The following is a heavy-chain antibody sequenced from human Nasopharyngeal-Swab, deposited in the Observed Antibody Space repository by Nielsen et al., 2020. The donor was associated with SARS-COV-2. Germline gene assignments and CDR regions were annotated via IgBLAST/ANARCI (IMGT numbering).Heavy chain of an antibody. V-gene: IGHV3-30*18. CDR1: GFTFNNYG. CDR2: ISYDGSNK. CDR3: AKGRKYYDFWSGYSRDNDYYYYYGMDV. Sequence: GESLKISCEASGFTFNNYGMHWVRQAPGKGLEWVAVISYDGSNKYYADSVKGRFTISRDNSKNTLYLQMNSLRAEDTAAYYCAKGRKYYDFWSGYSRDNDYYYYYGMDVWGQGTTVTVSS. J-gene: IGHJ6*02. D-gene: IGHD3-3*01.